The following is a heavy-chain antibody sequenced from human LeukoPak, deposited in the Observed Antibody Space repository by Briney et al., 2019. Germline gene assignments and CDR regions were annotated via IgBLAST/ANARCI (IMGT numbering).Heavy chain of an antibody. J-gene: IGHJ4*02. CDR1: GFTFRSHA. V-gene: IGHV3-23*01. Sequence: GGSLRLSCVGSGFTFRSHAMSWVRQAPEKGLEFVSGIYENGGTTYYADSVKGRFSISRDNSKNTLYLQMDSLRGEDTAVYYCAKDFRIGYSAHFDYWGQGALVTVPS. CDR3: AKDFRIGYSAHFDY. CDR2: IYENGGTT. D-gene: IGHD2-21*01.